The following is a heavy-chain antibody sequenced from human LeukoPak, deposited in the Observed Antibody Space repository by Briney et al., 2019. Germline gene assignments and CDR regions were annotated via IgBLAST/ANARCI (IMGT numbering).Heavy chain of an antibody. J-gene: IGHJ4*02. Sequence: SGGSLRLSCAASGFTFTSYAMSWVRQAPGKGLEWVSYISSSGSTIYYADSVKGRFTISRDNAKNSLYLQMNSLRAEDTAVCYCARAVITAYYFDYWGQGTLVTVSS. D-gene: IGHD4-23*01. V-gene: IGHV3-48*04. CDR3: ARAVITAYYFDY. CDR1: GFTFTSYA. CDR2: ISSSGSTI.